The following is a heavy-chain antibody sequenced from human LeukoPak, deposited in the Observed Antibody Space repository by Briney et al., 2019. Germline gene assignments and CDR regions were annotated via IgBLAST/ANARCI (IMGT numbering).Heavy chain of an antibody. V-gene: IGHV1-46*01. CDR3: ARVAPWGFWFDP. CDR2: INPSGGST. CDR1: GYTFTRYY. D-gene: IGHD7-27*01. J-gene: IGHJ5*02. Sequence: ASVKVSCKASGYTFTRYYMHWVRQAPGQGPEWMGIINPSGGSTSYAQKFQGRVTMTRDTSTSTVYMELSSLRSEDTAVYYCARVAPWGFWFDPWGQGTLVTVSS.